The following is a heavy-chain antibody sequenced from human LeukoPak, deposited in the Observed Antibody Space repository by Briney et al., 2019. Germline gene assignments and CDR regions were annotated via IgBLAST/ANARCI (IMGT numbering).Heavy chain of an antibody. J-gene: IGHJ4*02. Sequence: PGGSLRLSCVASGFTFSDYDMHWVRQATGKGLEWVSAIGIAGDTYYTGSVKGRFTISRENAKNSLYLQMNSLRAGDTAVYYCARVAKERVGGVYYFDYWGQGTLVTVSS. CDR1: GFTFSDYD. CDR3: ARVAKERVGGVYYFDY. CDR2: IGIAGDT. V-gene: IGHV3-13*01. D-gene: IGHD1-1*01.